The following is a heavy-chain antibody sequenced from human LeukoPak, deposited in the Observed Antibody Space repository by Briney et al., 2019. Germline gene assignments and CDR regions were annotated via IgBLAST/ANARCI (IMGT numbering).Heavy chain of an antibody. CDR2: IYYSGST. CDR3: ARGPKLWFGELLRHYYYYYMDV. D-gene: IGHD3-10*01. Sequence: SETLSLTCTVSGGSISSSSYYWGWIRQPPGTGLEWIGYIYYSGSTNYNPSLKSRVTISVDTSKNQFSLKLSSVTAADTAVYYCARGPKLWFGELLRHYYYYYMDVWGKGTTVTVSS. CDR1: GGSISSSSYY. J-gene: IGHJ6*03. V-gene: IGHV4-61*05.